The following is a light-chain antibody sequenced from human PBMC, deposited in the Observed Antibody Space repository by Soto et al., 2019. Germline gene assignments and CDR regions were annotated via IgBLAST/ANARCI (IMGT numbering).Light chain of an antibody. V-gene: IGKV3-20*01. CDR2: GAS. Sequence: EIVLTQSPGTLSLSPGERATLSCRASQSVSSSYLAWYQQKPGQAPRLLIYGASSRATGIPDRFSGSGSGTDFTLTINRLEPEDFAVYYCQQYGSSPPYTFGQGIKLEIK. CDR3: QQYGSSPPYT. J-gene: IGKJ2*01. CDR1: QSVSSSY.